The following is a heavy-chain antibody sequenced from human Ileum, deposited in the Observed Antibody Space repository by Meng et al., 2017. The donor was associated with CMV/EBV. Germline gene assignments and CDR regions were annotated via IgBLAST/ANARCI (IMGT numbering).Heavy chain of an antibody. Sequence: GESLKISCVASGFTFTRHWMIWVRQPPGKGLEWVANIKEDGSTKLYVDSVKGRFTISRDNSKNSLFLQMNSLRVEDTAVYYCARGPDIGAFWDQGTLVTVSS. J-gene: IGHJ4*02. D-gene: IGHD5-12*01. CDR3: ARGPDIGAF. V-gene: IGHV3-7*01. CDR2: IKEDGSTK. CDR1: GFTFTRHW.